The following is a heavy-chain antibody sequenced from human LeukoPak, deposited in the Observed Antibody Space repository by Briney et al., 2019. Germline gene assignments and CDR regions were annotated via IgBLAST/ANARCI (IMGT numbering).Heavy chain of an antibody. CDR2: IYYSGSI. J-gene: IGHJ1*01. CDR3: ARHGGYCSSTSCFEYFQH. CDR1: GGSISSSSNY. Sequence: SETLSLTCTVSGGSISSSSNYWGWIRQPPGKGLEWIGSIYYSGSIYYNPSLKSRVTISVDTSKNQLSLRLSSVTAADTAVYYCARHGGYCSSTSCFEYFQHWGQGTLVTVSS. V-gene: IGHV4-39*01. D-gene: IGHD2-2*01.